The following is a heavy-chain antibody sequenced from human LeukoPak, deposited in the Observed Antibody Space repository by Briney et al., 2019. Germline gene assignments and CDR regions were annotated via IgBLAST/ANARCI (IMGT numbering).Heavy chain of an antibody. CDR1: GGSISSYY. CDR3: ASGWSSSWYYFDY. J-gene: IGHJ4*02. V-gene: IGHV4-59*01. CDR2: IYYSGST. D-gene: IGHD6-13*01. Sequence: SETLSLTCTVSGGSISSYYWSWIRQPPGKGLEWIGYIYYSGSTNYNSSLKSRVTISVDTSKNQFSLKLSSVTAADTAVYYCASGWSSSWYYFDYWGQGTLVTVSS.